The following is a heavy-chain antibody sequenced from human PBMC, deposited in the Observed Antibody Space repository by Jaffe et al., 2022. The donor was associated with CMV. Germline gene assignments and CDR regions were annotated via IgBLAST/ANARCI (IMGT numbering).Heavy chain of an antibody. CDR2: IYYSGST. Sequence: QVQLQESGPGLVKPSETLSLTCTVSGGSISSYYWSWIRQPPGKGLEWIGYIYYSGSTNYNPSLKSRVTISVDTSKNQFSLKLSSVTAADTAVYYCARQLPYYGSLSAFDIWGQGTMVTVSS. V-gene: IGHV4-59*08. J-gene: IGHJ3*02. CDR3: ARQLPYYGSLSAFDI. D-gene: IGHD3-10*01. CDR1: GGSISSYY.